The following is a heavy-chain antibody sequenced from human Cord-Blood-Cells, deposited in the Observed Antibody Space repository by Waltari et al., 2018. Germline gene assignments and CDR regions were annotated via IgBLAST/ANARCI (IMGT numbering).Heavy chain of an antibody. CDR2: IIPILVRA. CDR1: GGTFSSYA. CDR3: ARSLEWLLFDY. V-gene: IGHV1-69*09. Sequence: QVQLVQSGAEVKTPGSSVKVSCKASGGTFSSYAISWVRQAPGQGLEWMGRIIPILVRANYAQKFQGRVTITADKSTSTAYMELSSLRSEDTAVYYCARSLEWLLFDYWGQGTLVTVSS. D-gene: IGHD3-3*01. J-gene: IGHJ4*02.